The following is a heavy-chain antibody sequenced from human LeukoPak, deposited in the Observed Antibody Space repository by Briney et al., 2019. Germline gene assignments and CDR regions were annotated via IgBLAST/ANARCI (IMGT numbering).Heavy chain of an antibody. CDR3: AGVRSYCSGGSCYSD. V-gene: IGHV1-69*04. D-gene: IGHD2-15*01. CDR2: IIPILGIA. J-gene: IGHJ4*02. Sequence: SVKVSCKASGGTFSSYAISWVRQAPGQGLEWMGRIIPILGIANYAQKFQGRVTITADKSTSTAYMELSSLRSEDTAVYYCAGVRSYCSGGSCYSDWGQGTLVTVSS. CDR1: GGTFSSYA.